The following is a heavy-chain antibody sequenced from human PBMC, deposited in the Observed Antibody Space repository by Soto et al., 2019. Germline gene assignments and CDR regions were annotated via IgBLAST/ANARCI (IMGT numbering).Heavy chain of an antibody. CDR1: GYTFSNYG. Sequence: VSVKVSCKASGYTFSNYGIHWVRQAPGQRLEWIGLINAGNGNTKYSQKFQGRVTLTRDTSASTAYMELSSLRSEDTAVYYCVSCPQNCITSSPCGLFFDYWGQGTLVTVSS. D-gene: IGHD3-10*01. J-gene: IGHJ4*02. CDR2: INAGNGNT. CDR3: VSCPQNCITSSPCGLFFDY. V-gene: IGHV1-3*01.